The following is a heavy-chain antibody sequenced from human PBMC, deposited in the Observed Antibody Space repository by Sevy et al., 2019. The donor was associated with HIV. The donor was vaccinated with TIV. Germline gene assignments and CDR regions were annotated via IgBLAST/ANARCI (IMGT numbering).Heavy chain of an antibody. V-gene: IGHV3-23*01. J-gene: IGHJ6*01. CDR3: AKNENFWSGYLATDV. CDR2: ISGTGDNT. D-gene: IGHD3-3*01. Sequence: GGSLRLSCAASGFTFRNYAMNWVRQTPGKGLEWVSSISGTGDNTYYADSVKGRFTISRAISYNTVTLQMSSLRAEDTAVYYCAKNENFWSGYLATDVWGQGTTVTVSS. CDR1: GFTFRNYA.